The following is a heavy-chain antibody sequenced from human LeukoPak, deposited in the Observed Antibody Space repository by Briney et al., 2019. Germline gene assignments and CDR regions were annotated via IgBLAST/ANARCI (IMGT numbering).Heavy chain of an antibody. CDR1: GYSIRSGHY. CDR3: ARENVVAQGTFDY. V-gene: IGHV4-38-2*02. D-gene: IGHD2-21*01. CDR2: MYQTGSS. Sequence: SETLSLTCSVSGYSIRSGHYWGWIRPPPGKGLEWIGSMYQTGSSYYNPSLKSRVTISLDTSKNQVSLKLTFVTAADTAFYFCARENVVAQGTFDYWGQGTLVTVSS. J-gene: IGHJ4*02.